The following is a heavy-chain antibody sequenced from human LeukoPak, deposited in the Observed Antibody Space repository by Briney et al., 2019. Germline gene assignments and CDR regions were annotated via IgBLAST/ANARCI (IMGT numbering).Heavy chain of an antibody. CDR2: ISYDGSNK. D-gene: IGHD1-26*01. Sequence: GGSLRLSCAASGFTFSSYGMHWVRQAPGKGLEWVAVISYDGSNKYYADSVKGRFTISRDNSKNTLYLQMNSLRAEDTAVYYCAKGGVGATTVDYWGQGTLVTVSS. J-gene: IGHJ4*02. CDR1: GFTFSSYG. CDR3: AKGGVGATTVDY. V-gene: IGHV3-30*18.